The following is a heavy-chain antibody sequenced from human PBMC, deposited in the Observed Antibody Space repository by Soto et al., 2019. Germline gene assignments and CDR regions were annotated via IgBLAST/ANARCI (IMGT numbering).Heavy chain of an antibody. CDR1: GGSISSGGYY. V-gene: IGHV4-31*03. CDR2: IYYSGST. J-gene: IGHJ3*02. D-gene: IGHD1-20*01. Sequence: QVQLQESGPGLVKPSQTLSLTCTVSGGSISSGGYYWSWIRQHPGKGLEWIGYIYYSGSTYYNPSLKSRVTISVDTSKNQFPLKLSSVTAADTAVYYCARNALITGTPVGAFDIWGQGTMVTVSS. CDR3: ARNALITGTPVGAFDI.